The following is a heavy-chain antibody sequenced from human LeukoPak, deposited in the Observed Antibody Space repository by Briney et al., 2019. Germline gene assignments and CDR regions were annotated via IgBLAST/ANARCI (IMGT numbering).Heavy chain of an antibody. CDR2: IGSGT. CDR3: AKVLAYYFDY. Sequence: GGSLRLSCGASGFTFSSYAMSWVRQAPGKGLEWVSAIGSGTYYADSVKGRFTISRDNSKNTLYLQMNSLRAEDTAVYYCAKVLAYYFDYWGQGTLVTVSS. J-gene: IGHJ4*02. CDR1: GFTFSSYA. V-gene: IGHV3-23*01.